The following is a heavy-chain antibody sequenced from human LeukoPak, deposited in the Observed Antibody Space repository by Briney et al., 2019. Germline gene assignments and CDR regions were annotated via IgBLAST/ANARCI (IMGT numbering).Heavy chain of an antibody. J-gene: IGHJ4*02. CDR2: INAYNGNT. V-gene: IGHV1-18*01. Sequence: GASVKVSCKSSGYTFTSYGISWVRQAPGQGLEWMGWINAYNGNTNYAQKLQGRVTMTTDTSTSTAYMELRSLRSDDTAVYYCARSPPYDYDSSGYYPIRYYFDYWGQGTLVTVSS. D-gene: IGHD3-22*01. CDR3: ARSPPYDYDSSGYYPIRYYFDY. CDR1: GYTFTSYG.